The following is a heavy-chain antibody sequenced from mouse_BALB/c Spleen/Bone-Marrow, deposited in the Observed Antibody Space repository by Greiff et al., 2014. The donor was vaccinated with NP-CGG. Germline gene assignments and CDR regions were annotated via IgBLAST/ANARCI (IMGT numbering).Heavy chain of an antibody. V-gene: IGHV2-9*02. CDR2: IWAGGST. D-gene: IGHD2-3*01. CDR3: ARDDDSYAMDY. J-gene: IGHJ4*01. CDR1: GFSLTSYS. Sequence: ESGPGLVAPSQSLSITCTVSGFSLTSYSVHWVRQPPGKGLEWLGVIWAGGSTNYNSAIMSRLSISKDNSKSQVFLKMSSLQTDDTAMFYCARDDDSYAMDYWGQGTSVTVSS.